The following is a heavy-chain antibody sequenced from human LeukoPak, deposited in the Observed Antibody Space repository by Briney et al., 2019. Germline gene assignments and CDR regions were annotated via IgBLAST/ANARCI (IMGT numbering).Heavy chain of an antibody. Sequence: GGSLRLSCAASGFTFSDYYMTWIRQAPGKGLEWISYISSGGSTIYYADSVKGRFTISRDNSKNTLYLQMSSLRAEDTAVYYCATFGVIVRNDYYDYWGQGALVAVSS. CDR3: ATFGVIVRNDYYDY. CDR2: ISSGGSTI. J-gene: IGHJ4*02. V-gene: IGHV3-11*01. CDR1: GFTFSDYY. D-gene: IGHD3-3*01.